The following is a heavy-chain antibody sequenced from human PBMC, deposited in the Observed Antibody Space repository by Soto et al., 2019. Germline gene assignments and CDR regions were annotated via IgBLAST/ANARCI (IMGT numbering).Heavy chain of an antibody. CDR3: ARDRKSYRSSWYDD. Sequence: GGSLRLSCAASGFTFNIYAMHWVRQAPGKGLEWVAVISYDGSNKYYADSVKGRFTISRDNSKNTLNLQMNSLRAEDTAVYYCARDRKSYRSSWYDDWGQGTLVTVSS. J-gene: IGHJ4*02. CDR2: ISYDGSNK. V-gene: IGHV3-30-3*01. D-gene: IGHD6-13*01. CDR1: GFTFNIYA.